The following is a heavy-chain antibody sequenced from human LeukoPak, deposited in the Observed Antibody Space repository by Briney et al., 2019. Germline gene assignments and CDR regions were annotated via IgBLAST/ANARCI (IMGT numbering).Heavy chain of an antibody. CDR3: ARPRQDY. J-gene: IGHJ4*02. CDR2: INEDGSGK. CDR1: GFAFSGSW. Sequence: PGGSLRLSCAASGFAFSGSWMNWVRQAPGKGLEWLANINEDGSGKNYVDSVKGRFTISRDNAKNSLYLQMNNLRAEDTAVYYCARPRQDYWGQGTLVTVSS. V-gene: IGHV3-7*04.